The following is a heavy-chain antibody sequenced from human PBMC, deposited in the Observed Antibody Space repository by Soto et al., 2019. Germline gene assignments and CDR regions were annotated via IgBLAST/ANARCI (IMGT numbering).Heavy chain of an antibody. CDR3: ANRILGPEDS. Sequence: QLQLQESGPGLVKPSETLSLTCTVSGGSISSNRYFWVWIRQPPGRGLESIGNIHYSRGTCYNPAVKGRVTISIDTSKNQFSLALCSVTAADTAVYYCANRILGPEDSWGQGTLVTVSS. V-gene: IGHV4-39*01. J-gene: IGHJ4*02. CDR2: IHYSRGT. D-gene: IGHD2-15*01. CDR1: GGSISSNRYF.